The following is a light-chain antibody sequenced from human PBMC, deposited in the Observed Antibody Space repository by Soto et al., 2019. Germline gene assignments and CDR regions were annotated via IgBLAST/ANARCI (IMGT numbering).Light chain of an antibody. Sequence: EMVLTRSPATLSLSEGETASCSCRASQSVSSYLAWYQQKPGQAPRLLIYLTSNRAAGIPARFSGSGSGTDFTLTISDVEPEDFAVYYCHQRQSWPRTFGQGTKVDIK. CDR2: LTS. CDR1: QSVSSY. V-gene: IGKV3-11*01. J-gene: IGKJ1*01. CDR3: HQRQSWPRT.